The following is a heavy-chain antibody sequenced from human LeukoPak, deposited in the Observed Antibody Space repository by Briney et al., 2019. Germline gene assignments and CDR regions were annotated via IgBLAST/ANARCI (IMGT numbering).Heavy chain of an antibody. CDR3: AKRFQGFGYNSNWPEDQYFDY. CDR2: INWNGGST. V-gene: IGHV3-20*04. J-gene: IGHJ4*02. CDR1: GFTFDDYG. Sequence: PGGSLRLSCAASGFTFDDYGMSWVRQAPGKGLEWVSGINWNGGSTGYADSVKGRFTISRDNAKNSLYLQMNSLRAEDTAVYYCAKRFQGFGYNSNWPEDQYFDYWGQGILVTVSS. D-gene: IGHD6-13*01.